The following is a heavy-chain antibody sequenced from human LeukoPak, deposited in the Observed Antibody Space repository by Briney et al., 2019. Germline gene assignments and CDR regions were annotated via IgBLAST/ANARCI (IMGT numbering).Heavy chain of an antibody. CDR1: GFTFNSYG. CDR3: AKEKGESGYFDY. D-gene: IGHD1-26*01. V-gene: IGHV3-30*18. CDR2: ISYDGSNK. Sequence: GGSLRLPCAASGFTFNSYGMHWVRQAPGKGLEWVAVISYDGSNKYYADSVKGRFAISRDNSKNTLYLQMNSLRAEDTAVYYCAKEKGESGYFDYWGQGTLVTVSS. J-gene: IGHJ4*02.